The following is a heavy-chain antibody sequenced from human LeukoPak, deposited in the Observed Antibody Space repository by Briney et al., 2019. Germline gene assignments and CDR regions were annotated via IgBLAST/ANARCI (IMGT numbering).Heavy chain of an antibody. J-gene: IGHJ3*02. CDR2: ISSSGSTI. Sequence: PGGSLRLSCAASGFTFSDYYMSWIRQAPGKGLEWVSYISSSGSTIYYADSVKGRFTISRDNAKNSLYLQMNSLRAEDTTVYYCAREPGYSYGFDAFDTWGQGTMVTVSS. CDR3: AREPGYSYGFDAFDT. CDR1: GFTFSDYY. V-gene: IGHV3-11*04. D-gene: IGHD5-18*01.